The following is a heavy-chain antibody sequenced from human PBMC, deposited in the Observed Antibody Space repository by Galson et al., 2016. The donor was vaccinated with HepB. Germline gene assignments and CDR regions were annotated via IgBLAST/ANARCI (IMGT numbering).Heavy chain of an antibody. Sequence: SETLSLTCAVSGGSITSSNWWTWVRQPPGKGLEWIGEIYHSGATNYNPSLESRVTISVDKSKNQFSLRLSSLTAADTAVYYCARESTMTTGPLYYFDYWGQGTLVTVSS. CDR3: ARESTMTTGPLYYFDY. V-gene: IGHV4-4*02. CDR2: IYHSGAT. J-gene: IGHJ4*02. CDR1: GGSITSSNW. D-gene: IGHD4-17*01.